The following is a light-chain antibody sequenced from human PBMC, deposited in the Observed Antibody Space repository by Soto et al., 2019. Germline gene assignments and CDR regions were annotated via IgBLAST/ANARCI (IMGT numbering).Light chain of an antibody. Sequence: QSVLTQSPSASASLGASVKLTCTLSSGHSSYAIAWHQQQPEKGPRYLMKLNSDGSHSKGDGIPDRFSGSSSGAERYLTSSCLQSEDEADYCCQTWGTGIQVFGTGTKVTVL. CDR2: LNSDGSH. CDR3: QTWGTGIQV. J-gene: IGLJ1*01. CDR1: SGHSSYA. V-gene: IGLV4-69*01.